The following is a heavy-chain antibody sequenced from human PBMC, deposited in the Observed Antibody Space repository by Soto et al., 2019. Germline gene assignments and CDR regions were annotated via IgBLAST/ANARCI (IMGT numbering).Heavy chain of an antibody. J-gene: IGHJ3*02. CDR1: GFTFGSYW. D-gene: IGHD4-17*01. CDR3: AHPRGYGVFDAYDI. V-gene: IGHV3-23*01. CDR2: LTPSGGET. Sequence: GGSLRLSCEGSGFTFGSYWMHWVRQAPGKGLEWVSALTPSGGETYYADSVKGRFTISRDNSMNALYLQMNSLRIEDTAVYYCAHPRGYGVFDAYDIWGQGTMVTVSS.